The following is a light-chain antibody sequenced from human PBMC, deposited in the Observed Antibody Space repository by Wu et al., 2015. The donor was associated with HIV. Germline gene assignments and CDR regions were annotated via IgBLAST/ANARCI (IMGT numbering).Light chain of an antibody. CDR2: KAS. CDR3: QQYNGYPLT. Sequence: DIQMTQAPSALSASVGDRVTITCRASQSINSWLAWYQQKPGKGPNLLIYKASTLEGGVPSRLSGSGSGTEFTLTISSLQPDDFATYYCQQYNGYPLTFGGGTKVEIK. J-gene: IGKJ4*01. CDR1: QSINSW. V-gene: IGKV1-5*03.